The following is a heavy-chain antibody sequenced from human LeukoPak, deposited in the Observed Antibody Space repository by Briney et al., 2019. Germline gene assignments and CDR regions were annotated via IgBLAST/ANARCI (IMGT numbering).Heavy chain of an antibody. V-gene: IGHV4-34*01. J-gene: IGHJ3*02. Sequence: NPSETLSPTCAAYGGSFSGYYWSWIRQPPGKGLEWIGEINHSGSTNYNPSLKSRVTISVDTSKNQFSLKLSSVTAADTAVYYCARGGVSAFDIWGQGTMVTVSS. CDR2: INHSGST. D-gene: IGHD5/OR15-5a*01. CDR3: ARGGVSAFDI. CDR1: GGSFSGYY.